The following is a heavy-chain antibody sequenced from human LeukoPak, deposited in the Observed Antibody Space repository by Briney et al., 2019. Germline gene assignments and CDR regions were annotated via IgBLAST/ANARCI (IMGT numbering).Heavy chain of an antibody. Sequence: GGSLRLSCAASGFTVSSNYMGWVRQAPGKGLEWVSVIYSGGSTYYADSVKGRFTISRDNSKNTLYLQMNSLRAEDTAVYYRARDLVGYSYGYSDYWGQGTLVTVSS. CDR1: GFTVSSNY. D-gene: IGHD5-18*01. J-gene: IGHJ4*02. V-gene: IGHV3-66*01. CDR2: IYSGGST. CDR3: ARDLVGYSYGYSDY.